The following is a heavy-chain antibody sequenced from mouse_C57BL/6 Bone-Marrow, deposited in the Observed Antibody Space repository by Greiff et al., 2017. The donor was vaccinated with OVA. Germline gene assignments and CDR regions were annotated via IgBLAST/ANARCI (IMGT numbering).Heavy chain of an antibody. Sequence: VMLVESGAELARPGASVKLSCKASGYTFTSYGISWVKQRTGQGLEWIGEIYPRSGNTYYNEKFKGKATLTADKSSSTAYMELRSLTSEDSAVYFCARDCPYYGSSSWFAYWGQGTLVTVSA. J-gene: IGHJ3*01. CDR2: IYPRSGNT. V-gene: IGHV1-81*01. CDR1: GYTFTSYG. D-gene: IGHD1-1*01. CDR3: ARDCPYYGSSSWFAY.